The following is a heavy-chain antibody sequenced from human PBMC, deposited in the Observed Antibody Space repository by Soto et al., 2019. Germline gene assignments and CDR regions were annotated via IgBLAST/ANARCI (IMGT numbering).Heavy chain of an antibody. CDR3: ARDLSNNYDILSGRNNNWFDP. V-gene: IGHV4-4*02. J-gene: IGHJ5*02. Sequence: SETLSLTCAVSGGSISSSNWWSWVRQPPGKGLEWIGEIYHSGSTNYNPSLKSRVTISVDKSKNQFSLKLSSVTAADTAVYYCARDLSNNYDILSGRNNNWFDPWGQGTLVTVSS. CDR2: IYHSGST. D-gene: IGHD3-9*01. CDR1: GGSISSSNW.